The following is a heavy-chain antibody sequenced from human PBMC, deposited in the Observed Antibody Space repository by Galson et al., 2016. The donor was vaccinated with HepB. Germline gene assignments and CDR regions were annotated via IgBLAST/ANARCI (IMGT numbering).Heavy chain of an antibody. CDR1: GFRFTSYV. CDR2: IRGRGFGT. J-gene: IGHJ4*02. D-gene: IGHD3-16*01. CDR3: AKYPEGDYRHFED. Sequence: SLRLSCAASGFRFTSYVMSWVRQPPGKGLEWLSSIRGRGFGTFEADSVKGRFTISRDNSRNTVYLHLNRVTAEDAGLYFFAKYPEGDYRHFEDWGQGTLVTVSS. V-gene: IGHV3-23*01.